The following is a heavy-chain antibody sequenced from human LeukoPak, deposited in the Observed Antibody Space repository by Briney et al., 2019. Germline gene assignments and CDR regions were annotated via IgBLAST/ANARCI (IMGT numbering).Heavy chain of an antibody. CDR1: GYTFTSYA. CDR2: INTNTGNP. V-gene: IGHV7-4-1*02. D-gene: IGHD3-10*01. J-gene: IGHJ4*02. Sequence: ASVKVSCKASGYTFTSYAMNWVRQAPGQGLEWMGWINTNTGNPTYAQGFTGRFVFSLDTSVSTAYLQISSLKAEDTAVYYCARDCTMVRGVIIPVPCYWGQGTLVTVSS. CDR3: ARDCTMVRGVIIPVPCY.